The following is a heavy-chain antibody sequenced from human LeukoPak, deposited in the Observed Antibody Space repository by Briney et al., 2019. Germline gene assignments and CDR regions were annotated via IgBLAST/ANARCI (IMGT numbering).Heavy chain of an antibody. CDR1: GGSFSGYY. Sequence: SETLSLTCAVYGGSFSGYYWSWIRQPPGKGLEWIGEINHSGSTNYNPSLKSRVTISVGTSKNQFSLKLSSVTAADTAVYYCARTRYSYGYQTFDYWGQGTLVTVSS. V-gene: IGHV4-34*01. CDR3: ARTRYSYGYQTFDY. CDR2: INHSGST. D-gene: IGHD5-18*01. J-gene: IGHJ4*02.